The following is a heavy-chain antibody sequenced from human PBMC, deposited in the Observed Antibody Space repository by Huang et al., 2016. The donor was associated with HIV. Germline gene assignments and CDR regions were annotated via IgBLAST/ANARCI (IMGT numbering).Heavy chain of an antibody. CDR2: ITHSGST. J-gene: IGHJ4*02. Sequence: QVQLHQWGAGLLKPSETLSLTCAVYGGSFSGYYWSWIRQPPGKGLELIGEITHSGSTNYNPSLKSRVTISEETSKNQFSLKLSSVTAADTAVYYCARAPHYGSGSYYYWGQGTLVTVSS. V-gene: IGHV4-34*01. D-gene: IGHD3-10*01. CDR1: GGSFSGYY. CDR3: ARAPHYGSGSYYY.